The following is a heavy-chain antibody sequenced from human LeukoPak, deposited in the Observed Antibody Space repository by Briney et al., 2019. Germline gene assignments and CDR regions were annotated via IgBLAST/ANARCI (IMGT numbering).Heavy chain of an antibody. Sequence: GGSLRLSCAASGFTFNDYAMSWVRQAPGKGLEWVSAISGSGGATYYADSVKGRFTISRDNSKNTLFLHMNSLRVEDTAVYYCAKAPAAATKYYYGMDVWGQGTTVTVSS. CDR3: AKAPAAATKYYYGMDV. CDR2: ISGSGGAT. CDR1: GFTFNDYA. J-gene: IGHJ6*02. D-gene: IGHD6-13*01. V-gene: IGHV3-23*01.